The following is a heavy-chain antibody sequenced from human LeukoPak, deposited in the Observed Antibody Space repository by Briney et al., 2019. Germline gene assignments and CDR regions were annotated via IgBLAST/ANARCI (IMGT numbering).Heavy chain of an antibody. D-gene: IGHD3-22*01. CDR3: ARGGTDYYDSSGYSGY. V-gene: IGHV1-46*01. J-gene: IGHJ4*02. CDR1: GYTFTSYY. CDR2: INPSGGST. Sequence: GASVKVCCKAAGYTFTSYYMHWVRQAPGQGLEWMGIINPSGGSTTYAQKFQGRVTMTRDTSTSTVYMELSSLRSEDTAVYYCARGGTDYYDSSGYSGYWGQGTLVTVSS.